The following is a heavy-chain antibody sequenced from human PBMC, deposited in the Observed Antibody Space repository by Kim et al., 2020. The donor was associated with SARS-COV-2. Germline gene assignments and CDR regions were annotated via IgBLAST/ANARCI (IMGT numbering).Heavy chain of an antibody. V-gene: IGHV3-48*01. Sequence: GGSLRLSCAASGFMFSSYGLNLVRQAPGKGLEWVSYISSNGSNIYYADSLKGRFTISRDNAKNTLYLQMNSLRAEDAAVYYCARDLKRYYSADYWGQGTLVTVSP. CDR3: ARDLKRYYSADY. D-gene: IGHD3-22*01. CDR1: GFMFSSYG. J-gene: IGHJ4*02. CDR2: ISSNGSNI.